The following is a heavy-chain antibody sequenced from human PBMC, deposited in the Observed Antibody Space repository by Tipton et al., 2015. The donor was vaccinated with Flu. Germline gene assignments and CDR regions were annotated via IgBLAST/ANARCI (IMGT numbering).Heavy chain of an antibody. CDR3: ARTLVVPAAMGYYYYYMDV. J-gene: IGHJ6*03. V-gene: IGHV1-69*06. CDR1: GGTFSSYA. D-gene: IGHD2-2*01. CDR2: IIPIFGTA. Sequence: QVQLVQSGAEVKKPGSSVKVSCKASGGTFSSYAISWVRQAPGQGLEWMGGIIPIFGTANYAQKFQGRVTITADKSASTAYMELSSLRSEDTAVYYCARTLVVPAAMGYYYYYMDVWGKGTTVTVSS.